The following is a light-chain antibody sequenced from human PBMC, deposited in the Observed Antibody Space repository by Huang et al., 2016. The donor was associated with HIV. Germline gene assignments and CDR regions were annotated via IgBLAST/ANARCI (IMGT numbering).Light chain of an antibody. Sequence: EIVMTQSPATLSVSPGETATLSCRASQSISSNLAWYPQKPGQAPRLLINGASNRATGIPASFSGSGSGTEFTLTISSLQSEDFAVYYCQQYNNWPLTFGPGTKVDIK. CDR1: QSISSN. V-gene: IGKV3-15*01. CDR3: QQYNNWPLT. J-gene: IGKJ3*01. CDR2: GAS.